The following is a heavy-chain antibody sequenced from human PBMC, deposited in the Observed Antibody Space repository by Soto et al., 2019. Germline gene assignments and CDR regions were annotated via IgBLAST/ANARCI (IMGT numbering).Heavy chain of an antibody. D-gene: IGHD1-26*01. CDR2: ISTYNGDT. J-gene: IGHJ6*02. Sequence: QVQLVQSGPEVRKPGASVKVSCEASGYTFTTSGISWVRQVPGQGLEWMGWISTYNGDTNSAQNFQGRVLMTADTSTGTAYMELRSRKSDDTAVYYCARQGSWPYSYSGLDVWGQGTIVTVSS. V-gene: IGHV1-18*01. CDR1: GYTFTTSG. CDR3: ARQGSWPYSYSGLDV.